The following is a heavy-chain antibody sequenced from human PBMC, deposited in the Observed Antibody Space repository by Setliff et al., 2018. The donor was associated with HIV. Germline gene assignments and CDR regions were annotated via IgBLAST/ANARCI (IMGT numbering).Heavy chain of an antibody. Sequence: SETLSLTCTVSGYSINSGYYWGWIRQPPGKGLEWIGTIYHSGSTNYNPSLKSRVTISVDTSKNQFSLKLNSVTAADTAVYHCARLSSYRSSSYYFDYWGQGALVTVSS. CDR2: IYHSGST. CDR3: ARLSSYRSSSYYFDY. D-gene: IGHD6-6*01. J-gene: IGHJ4*02. V-gene: IGHV4-38-2*02. CDR1: GYSINSGYY.